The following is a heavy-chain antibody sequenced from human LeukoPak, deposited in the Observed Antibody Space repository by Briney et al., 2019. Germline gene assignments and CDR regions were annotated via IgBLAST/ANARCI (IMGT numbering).Heavy chain of an antibody. CDR3: ARAALPGITGWFAP. CDR2: IYYSGST. V-gene: IGHV4-59*01. Sequence: PSETLSLTCTVSGGSISGYYWTWIRLPPGRGLEWIGYIYYSGSTTYNPSLKSRVTISVDTSNNQFSLKLRSVTAADTAVYYCARAALPGITGWFAPWSQGTLVTVSS. D-gene: IGHD1-14*01. CDR1: GGSISGYY. J-gene: IGHJ5*02.